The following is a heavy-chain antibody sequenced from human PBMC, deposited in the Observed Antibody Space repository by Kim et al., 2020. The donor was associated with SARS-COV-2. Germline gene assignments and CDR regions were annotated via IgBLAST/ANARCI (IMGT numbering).Heavy chain of an antibody. V-gene: IGHV3-15*01. Sequence: GGSLRLSCAASGFTFSNAWMSWVRQAPGKGLEWVGRIKSKTDGGTTDYAAPVKGRFTISRDDSKNTLYLQMNSLKTEDTAVYYCTTGFEWELLPWDPNFDYWGQGTLVTVSS. J-gene: IGHJ4*02. CDR2: IKSKTDGGTT. D-gene: IGHD1-26*01. CDR3: TTGFEWELLPWDPNFDY. CDR1: GFTFSNAW.